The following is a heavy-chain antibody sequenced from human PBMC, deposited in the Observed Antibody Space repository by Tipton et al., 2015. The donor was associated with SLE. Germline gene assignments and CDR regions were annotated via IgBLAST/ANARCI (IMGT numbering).Heavy chain of an antibody. J-gene: IGHJ4*02. Sequence: LRLSCTVSGGSISNYYWSWIRQPPGKGLEWIAYVHYSGATSYNPSLKSRVTISVDTSKNQFSLQMSSVTAGDTAVYYCAREYCSSTSCYPYWGQGTLVTVSS. CDR2: VHYSGAT. D-gene: IGHD2-2*01. CDR1: GGSISNYY. V-gene: IGHV4-59*01. CDR3: AREYCSSTSCYPY.